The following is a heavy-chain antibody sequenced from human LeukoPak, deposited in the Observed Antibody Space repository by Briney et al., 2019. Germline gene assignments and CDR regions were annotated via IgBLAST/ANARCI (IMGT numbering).Heavy chain of an antibody. D-gene: IGHD4-23*01. CDR2: IWYDGSNK. CDR3: ARDLGLYDYGGNIDY. V-gene: IGHV3-33*01. CDR1: GFTFSSHG. J-gene: IGHJ4*02. Sequence: GGSLRLSCVASGFTFSSHGMHWIRQPPGKGLEWVAVIWYDGSNKYYADSVKGRFTISRDNSKNTLSLQMNSLRAEDTGVYYCARDLGLYDYGGNIDYWGQGTLVTVSS.